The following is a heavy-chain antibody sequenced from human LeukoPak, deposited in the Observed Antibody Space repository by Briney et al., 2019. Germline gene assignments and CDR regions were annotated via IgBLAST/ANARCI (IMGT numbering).Heavy chain of an antibody. CDR3: ARGPGSLDAFDI. Sequence: PGGSLRLSCAVSGFTFSSYWMHWVRQAPGKGLVWVSRINSDGGSTSYADSVKGRFTISRDNAKNTLYLQMNSLRAEDTAVYYCARGPGSLDAFDIWGQGTMVTVSS. J-gene: IGHJ3*02. CDR2: INSDGGST. CDR1: GFTFSSYW. V-gene: IGHV3-74*01.